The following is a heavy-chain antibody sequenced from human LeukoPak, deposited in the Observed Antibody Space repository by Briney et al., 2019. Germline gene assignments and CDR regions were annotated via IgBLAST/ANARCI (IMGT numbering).Heavy chain of an antibody. V-gene: IGHV1-2*02. Sequence: ASVKVSCKTSGYSFTGYYIHWVRQAPGQGPEWMGWINPNSGGTNYAQKFQGRVTMTRDTSISTAYMELSRLRSDDTAVYYCARPLYSSGTTEDDYWGQGTLVTVSS. J-gene: IGHJ4*02. CDR2: INPNSGGT. CDR1: GYSFTGYY. CDR3: ARPLYSSGTTEDDY. D-gene: IGHD6-19*01.